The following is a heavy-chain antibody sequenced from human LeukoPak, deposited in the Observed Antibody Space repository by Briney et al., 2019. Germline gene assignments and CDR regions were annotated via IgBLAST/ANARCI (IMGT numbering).Heavy chain of an antibody. CDR1: GFTFGDYA. D-gene: IGHD3-10*01. J-gene: IGHJ5*02. V-gene: IGHV3-7*01. CDR3: ARGGQAGTGDL. Sequence: GGSLRLSCTASGFTFGDYAMSWVRQAPGKGLEWVANMKQDGSETYHVDSVKGRFTISRDNAKDSLYLEMNSLRAEDTAVYYCARGGQAGTGDLWGQGTLVTVSS. CDR2: MKQDGSET.